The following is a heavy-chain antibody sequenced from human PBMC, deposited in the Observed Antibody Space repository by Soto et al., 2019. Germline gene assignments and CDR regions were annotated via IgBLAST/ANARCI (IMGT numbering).Heavy chain of an antibody. CDR3: AHRVLRAVFGLVTTTAIDFDF. V-gene: IGHV2-5*02. J-gene: IGHJ4*02. D-gene: IGHD3-3*01. CDR2: IYWDDDK. Sequence: QITLNESGPTVVNPTETLTLTCTFSGFSLTTSGVGVGWVRQSPGTAPEWLAFIYWDDDKRYSTSLKSRLTITKDTSKNQVVLTMANVDPADTATYYCAHRVLRAVFGLVTTTAIDFDFWGQGTPVVVSS. CDR1: GFSLTTSGVG.